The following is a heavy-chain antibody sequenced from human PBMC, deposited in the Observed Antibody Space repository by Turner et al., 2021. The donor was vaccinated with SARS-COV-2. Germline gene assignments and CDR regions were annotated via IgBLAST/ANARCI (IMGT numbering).Heavy chain of an antibody. D-gene: IGHD3-3*01. CDR2: IYYSGST. J-gene: IGHJ6*02. Sequence: QVQLQESGPGLVTPSVTLSLTCTVSGGSISSYYWSWIRQPPGKGLEWIGYIYYSGSTNYNPSLKSRVTISVDTSKNQFSLKLSSVTAADTAVYYCARHPLNYDFWSGYYYYGMDVWGQGTTVTVSS. CDR3: ARHPLNYDFWSGYYYYGMDV. CDR1: GGSISSYY. V-gene: IGHV4-59*08.